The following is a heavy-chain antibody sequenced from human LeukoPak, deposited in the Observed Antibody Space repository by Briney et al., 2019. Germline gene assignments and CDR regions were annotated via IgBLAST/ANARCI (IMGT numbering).Heavy chain of an antibody. CDR1: GYSFTSYW. D-gene: IGHD5-18*01. J-gene: IGHJ4*02. Sequence: GESLKISCKGSGYSFTSYWIGWVRQMPGKGLEWMGIIYPGDSDTRYSPSFQGQVTISADKSISTAYLQWSSLKASDTAMYYCASGASWDTAMVHFDYWGQGTLVTVPS. CDR3: ASGASWDTAMVHFDY. V-gene: IGHV5-51*01. CDR2: IYPGDSDT.